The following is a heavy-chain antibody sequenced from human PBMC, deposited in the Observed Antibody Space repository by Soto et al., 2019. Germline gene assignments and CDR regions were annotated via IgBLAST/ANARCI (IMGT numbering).Heavy chain of an antibody. J-gene: IGHJ5*02. CDR1: GFTFSDYY. CDR3: ARGPWIRGSSCDACGWFDP. D-gene: IGHD2-21*01. Sequence: QVQLVESGGGLVKPGGSLRLSCAASGFTFSDYYMSWIRQAPGKGLEWVSYISSSSSYTNYADSVKGRFTISRDNAKNSLYLQMNSLRAEDTAVYYCARGPWIRGSSCDACGWFDPWGQGTLVTVSS. V-gene: IGHV3-11*05. CDR2: ISSSSSYT.